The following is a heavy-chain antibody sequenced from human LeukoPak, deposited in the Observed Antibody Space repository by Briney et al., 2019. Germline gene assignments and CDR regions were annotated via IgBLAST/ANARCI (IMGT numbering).Heavy chain of an antibody. CDR2: IYSSGST. Sequence: PGGSLRLSCAVSGFTVSSSYRSWVRQAPGKGLEWVSIIYSSGSTNYAHSVKGRFTISRDNSKNTLYLQMNSLRAEDTGLYYCAGRAAKYGTDVWGQGTTVTVSS. J-gene: IGHJ6*02. D-gene: IGHD1-26*01. CDR3: AGRAAKYGTDV. V-gene: IGHV3-66*01. CDR1: GFTVSSSY.